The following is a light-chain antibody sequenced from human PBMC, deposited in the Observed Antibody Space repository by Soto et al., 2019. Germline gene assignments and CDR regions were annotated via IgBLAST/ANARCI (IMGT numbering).Light chain of an antibody. CDR2: DAT. V-gene: IGKV3-11*01. CDR1: QSVSSS. CDR3: QQRNNWPPLT. Sequence: DIVLTQSPAILSSSPGERATLSCRASQSVSSSLAWYQQKPGQAPRLLIYDATNRATGIPARFSGSGSGTALPLIISSLVPADFAVYYCQQRNNWPPLTFGGGTKVEIK. J-gene: IGKJ4*01.